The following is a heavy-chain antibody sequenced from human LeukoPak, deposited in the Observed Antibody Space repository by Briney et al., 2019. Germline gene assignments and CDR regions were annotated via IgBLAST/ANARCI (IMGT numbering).Heavy chain of an antibody. CDR1: GGSLSNYH. Sequence: SETLSLTCTGSGGSLSNYHWSWLRQPAGKGLEWIGRIYTSGTFNYNPSLMSQVTMSVDQSKNQFSLTLTYEPAADTALYYFTREVEVLWTYYYDYFYMDVWGKGTTVTISS. CDR2: IYTSGTF. J-gene: IGHJ6*03. V-gene: IGHV4-4*07. CDR3: TREVEVLWTYYYDYFYMDV. D-gene: IGHD3/OR15-3a*01.